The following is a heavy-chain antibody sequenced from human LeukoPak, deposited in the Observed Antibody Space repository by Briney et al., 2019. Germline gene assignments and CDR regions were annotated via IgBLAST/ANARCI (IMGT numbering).Heavy chain of an antibody. CDR1: GYTFTGYY. Sequence: ASVKVSCKASGYTFTGYYMHWVRQAPGQGLEWMGWINPNSGGTNYAQKFQGRVTITADKSTSTAYMELSSLRSEDTAVYYCARGGVTGTTFFDYWGQGTLVTVSS. CDR2: INPNSGGT. D-gene: IGHD1-20*01. CDR3: ARGGVTGTTFFDY. J-gene: IGHJ4*02. V-gene: IGHV1-2*02.